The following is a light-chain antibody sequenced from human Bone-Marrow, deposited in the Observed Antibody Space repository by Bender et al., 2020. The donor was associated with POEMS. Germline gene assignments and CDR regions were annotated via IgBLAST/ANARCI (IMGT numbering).Light chain of an antibody. CDR2: STN. V-gene: IGLV1-47*02. J-gene: IGLJ3*02. CDR1: TSNIGSSY. Sequence: QSVLTQPPSASATPGQSISISCSGTTSNIGSSYVYWYRQVPGTAPTLLIYSTNQRSSGVPDRFSASKSGASASLAISGLRSEDEADYYCATWDDTLNHWVFGGGTKLTVL. CDR3: ATWDDTLNHWV.